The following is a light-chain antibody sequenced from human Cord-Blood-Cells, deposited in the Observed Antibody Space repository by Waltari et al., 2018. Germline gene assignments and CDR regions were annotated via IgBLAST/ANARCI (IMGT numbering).Light chain of an antibody. Sequence: DIQMTQSPSTLSASVGDSVTITCRASQSISSWFAWYQQKPGKAPKLLIYDASSLESGVPSRFSGSGAGTEFTLPISSLQPDDFATYYCQQYNSYSRTFGQGTKVEIK. V-gene: IGKV1-5*01. CDR1: QSISSW. CDR3: QQYNSYSRT. J-gene: IGKJ1*01. CDR2: DAS.